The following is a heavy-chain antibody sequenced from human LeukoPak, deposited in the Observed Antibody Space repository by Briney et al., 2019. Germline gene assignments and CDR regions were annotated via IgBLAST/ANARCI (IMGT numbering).Heavy chain of an antibody. CDR3: ARDGDFYYFDY. J-gene: IGHJ4*02. Sequence: SETLSLTCTVSGYSLSSGNYWGWIRQPPGKGPEWIGSIYHSGITYYNPSLKSRVRISVDTSKNQFSLRLSSVTAADTAEYYCARDGDFYYFDYWGQGTQVTVSS. CDR2: IYHSGIT. CDR1: GYSLSSGNY. V-gene: IGHV4-38-2*02.